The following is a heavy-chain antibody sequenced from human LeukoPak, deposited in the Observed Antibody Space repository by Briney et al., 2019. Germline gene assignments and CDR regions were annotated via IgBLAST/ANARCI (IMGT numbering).Heavy chain of an antibody. CDR2: MNPNSGNT. D-gene: IGHD3-10*01. Sequence: GASVTVSCKSSVYTFTSYDINWVRQATGQGLEWLGWMNPNSGNTGYAQKFQGRVTMTRNTSISTAYMELSSLRSEDTAVSYCARVYVGMVQVWGLDYWGQGTLVTVSS. CDR3: ARVYVGMVQVWGLDY. J-gene: IGHJ4*02. V-gene: IGHV1-8*01. CDR1: VYTFTSYD.